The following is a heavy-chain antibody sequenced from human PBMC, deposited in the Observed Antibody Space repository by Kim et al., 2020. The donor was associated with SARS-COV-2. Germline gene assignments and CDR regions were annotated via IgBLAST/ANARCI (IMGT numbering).Heavy chain of an antibody. CDR3: ARVGSGALRQYSSNRGGRAFDI. V-gene: IGHV4-34*01. CDR1: GGSFSGYY. CDR2: INHSGST. Sequence: SETLSLTCAVYGGSFSGYYWSWIRQPPGKGLEWIGEINHSGSTNYNPSLKSRVTISVDTSKNQFSLKLSSVTAADTAVYYCARVGSGALRQYSSNRGGRAFDIWGQGTMVTVSS. D-gene: IGHD2-2*01. J-gene: IGHJ3*02.